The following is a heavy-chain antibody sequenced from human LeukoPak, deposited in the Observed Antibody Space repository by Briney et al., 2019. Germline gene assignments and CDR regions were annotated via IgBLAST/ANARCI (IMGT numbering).Heavy chain of an antibody. J-gene: IGHJ3*01. V-gene: IGHV4-34*01. CDR2: INYGGST. CDR1: EMSFSAYY. D-gene: IGHD6-19*01. Sequence: SETLSLTCAVSEMSFSAYYWNWIRQSPGKGLEWIGEINYGGSTKYTPSLEGRGTILIDTSKNQFSLKLTSVTAADTAVYYCARGFPPGSGSRGSHAFDVCGQGTMVTVSS. CDR3: ARGFPPGSGSRGSHAFDV.